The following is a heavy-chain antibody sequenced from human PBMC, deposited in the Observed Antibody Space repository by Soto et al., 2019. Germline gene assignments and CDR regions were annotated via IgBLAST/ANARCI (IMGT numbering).Heavy chain of an antibody. CDR2: IYYSGST. Sequence: QVQLQESGPGLVKPSETLSLTCTVSGGSISSYYWSWIRQPPGKGLEWIGYIYYSGSTNYNPSLKRLVTISVDTSKIQFSLQLSSVTAADTAVYYCARRYGGNFDYWGQGTLVTVSS. D-gene: IGHD1-26*01. J-gene: IGHJ4*02. V-gene: IGHV4-59*01. CDR3: ARRYGGNFDY. CDR1: GGSISSYY.